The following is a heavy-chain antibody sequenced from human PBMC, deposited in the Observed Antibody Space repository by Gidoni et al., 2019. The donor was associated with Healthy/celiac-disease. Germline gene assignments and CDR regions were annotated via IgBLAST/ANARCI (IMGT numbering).Heavy chain of an antibody. V-gene: IGHV4-39*01. CDR1: GGSISSSSYY. CDR2: IYYSGST. J-gene: IGHJ3*02. D-gene: IGHD1-26*01. Sequence: QLQLQESGPGLVKPSETLSLTCTVSGGSISSSSYYWGWIRQPPGKGLEWIGSIYYSGSTYYNPSLKSRVTISVDTSKNQFSLKLSSVTAADTAVYYCARGQGWELLECEAFDIWGQGTMVTVSS. CDR3: ARGQGWELLECEAFDI.